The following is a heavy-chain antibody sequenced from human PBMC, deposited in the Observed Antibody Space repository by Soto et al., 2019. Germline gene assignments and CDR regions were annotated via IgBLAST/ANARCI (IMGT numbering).Heavy chain of an antibody. CDR2: IKQDGSEK. D-gene: IGHD3-16*02. CDR3: ARVKGPGYHNAFDI. CDR1: GFTFSSYW. J-gene: IGHJ3*02. Sequence: GGSLRLSCAASGFTFSSYWMSWVRQAPGKGLEWVANIKQDGSEKYYVDSVKGRFTISRDNAKNSLYLQMNSLRAEDTAVYYCARVKGPGYHNAFDIWGQGTMVTVSS. V-gene: IGHV3-7*01.